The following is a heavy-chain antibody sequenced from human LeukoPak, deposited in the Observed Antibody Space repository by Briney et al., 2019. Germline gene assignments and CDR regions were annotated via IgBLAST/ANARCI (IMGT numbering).Heavy chain of an antibody. D-gene: IGHD3-10*01. CDR2: IYSGGST. CDR3: ARDLAYYGSGSYFH. Sequence: GGSLRLSRAASGFTVSSNYMSWVRQAPGKGLEWVSVIYSGGSTYYADSVKGRFTISRDNSKNTLYLQMNSLRAEDTAVYYCARDLAYYGSGSYFHWGQGTQVTVSS. CDR1: GFTVSSNY. J-gene: IGHJ4*02. V-gene: IGHV3-66*02.